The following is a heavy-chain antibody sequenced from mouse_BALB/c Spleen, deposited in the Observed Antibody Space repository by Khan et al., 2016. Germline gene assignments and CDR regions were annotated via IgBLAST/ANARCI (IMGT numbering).Heavy chain of an antibody. Sequence: QIQLVQSGPELKKPGETVRISCKASGYTFTTAGMQWVQKMPGKGLKWIGWINTHTRVPKYAEDFKGRFAFSLDTSASTAYLQISNLKNEDTATYFCARGYGYIYAMDYWGQGTSVTVSS. CDR3: ARGYGYIYAMDY. CDR1: GYTFTTAG. D-gene: IGHD2-2*01. V-gene: IGHV9-4*02. J-gene: IGHJ4*01. CDR2: INTHTRVP.